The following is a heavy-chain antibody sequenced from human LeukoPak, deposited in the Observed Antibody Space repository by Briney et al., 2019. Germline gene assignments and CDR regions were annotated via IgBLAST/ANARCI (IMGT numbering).Heavy chain of an antibody. Sequence: SQTLSLTCAISGDSVSRNGAAWNWIRQSPSRGLEWLGRTYYRSKWYNDYAVFVKSRVTINPGTSKNQFSLQLNSVTPEDTAVYYCARGRPSYYGMDVWGQGTTVTVSS. CDR3: ARGRPSYYGMDV. J-gene: IGHJ6*02. CDR1: GDSVSRNGAA. V-gene: IGHV6-1*01. CDR2: TYYRSKWYN.